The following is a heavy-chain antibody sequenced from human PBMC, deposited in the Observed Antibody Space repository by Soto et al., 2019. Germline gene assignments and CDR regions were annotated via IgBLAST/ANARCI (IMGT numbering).Heavy chain of an antibody. Sequence: SQTLSLTCAISGDSVSSNSAAWNWIRQSPSRGLEWLGRTYYRSKWYNDYAVSVKSRITINPDTSKNQFSLQLNSVTPEDTAVIYWATVPAAIAQKNDAFNIWGQGEMATVSS. CDR3: ATVPAAIAQKNDAFNI. CDR1: GDSVSSNSAA. V-gene: IGHV6-1*01. D-gene: IGHD2-2*01. J-gene: IGHJ3*02. CDR2: TYYRSKWYN.